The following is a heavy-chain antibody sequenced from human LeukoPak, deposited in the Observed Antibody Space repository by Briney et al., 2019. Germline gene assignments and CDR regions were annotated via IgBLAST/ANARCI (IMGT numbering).Heavy chain of an antibody. Sequence: PGEALKISCKGSGYSYTSYWIAWVRQMPGKGLEWMGIIYPSDSDTRYSPSFQGQVTISAYKSISTAYLQWSSLKASDTAMYYCARRMVRGVITSPFDYWGQGTLVTVS. CDR2: IYPSDSDT. V-gene: IGHV5-51*01. CDR3: ARRMVRGVITSPFDY. J-gene: IGHJ4*02. CDR1: GYSYTSYW. D-gene: IGHD3-10*01.